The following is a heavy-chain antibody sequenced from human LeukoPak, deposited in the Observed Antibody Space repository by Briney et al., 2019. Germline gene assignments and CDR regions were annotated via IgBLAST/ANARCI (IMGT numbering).Heavy chain of an antibody. J-gene: IGHJ4*02. CDR3: ARGVGYSYGYLDY. Sequence: SETLSLTCTVSGYSIISDYFWGWIRQPPGKGLEWIGTIYHSGSTYYSPSLKSRVTVSVDTSKNEFSLKLSSVTAADTAVYYCARGVGYSYGYLDYWGQGTLVTVSS. V-gene: IGHV4-38-2*02. D-gene: IGHD5-18*01. CDR2: IYHSGST. CDR1: GYSIISDYF.